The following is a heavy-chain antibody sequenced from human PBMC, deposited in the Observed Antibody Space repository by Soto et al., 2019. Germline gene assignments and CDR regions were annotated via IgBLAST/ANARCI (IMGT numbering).Heavy chain of an antibody. V-gene: IGHV1-18*01. J-gene: IGHJ5*01. CDR3: ARDLGPPNWFDS. CDR2: ISGYNGNT. D-gene: IGHD2-8*01. Sequence: QVQLVQSGAEMKQPGASVKVSCKTSGYAFSDYRLSWVRQGPGQGLEWMGWISGYNGNTDYAQKFQGRVTMTTGTSTSTAYMELRSLRSDDTAVYYCARDLGPPNWFDSWGQGTLVTVSS. CDR1: GYAFSDYR.